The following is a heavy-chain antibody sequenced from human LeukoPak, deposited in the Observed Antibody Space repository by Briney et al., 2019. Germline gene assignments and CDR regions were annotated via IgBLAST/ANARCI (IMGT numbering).Heavy chain of an antibody. CDR3: ARELWFGEPSGNYGMDV. CDR2: ISAYNGNT. V-gene: IGHV1-18*04. Sequence: ASVKVSCKASGYTFTSYGISWVRQAPGQGLEWMGWISAYNGNTNYAQKLQGRVTMTTDTSTSTAYMELRSLRSDDTAVYYCARELWFGEPSGNYGMDVWGKGTTVTVSS. CDR1: GYTFTSYG. D-gene: IGHD3-10*01. J-gene: IGHJ6*04.